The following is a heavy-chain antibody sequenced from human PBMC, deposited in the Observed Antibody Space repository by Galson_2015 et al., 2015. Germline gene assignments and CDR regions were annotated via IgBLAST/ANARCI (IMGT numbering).Heavy chain of an antibody. CDR3: AQRLGSVGWDRAYFDY. CDR1: GVSISTRRPG. Sequence: PVLVRPTQTLTLTCSFSGVSISTRRPGGGWIRQPPGKALERLAGISWHEDKFSNPSLKNRLTITKDASTNPVVPTMTNMAPVALDSYSCAQRLGSVGWDRAYFDYWGQGTLVTVSS. CDR2: ISWHEDK. D-gene: IGHD3-10*01. J-gene: IGHJ4*02. V-gene: IGHV2-5*01.